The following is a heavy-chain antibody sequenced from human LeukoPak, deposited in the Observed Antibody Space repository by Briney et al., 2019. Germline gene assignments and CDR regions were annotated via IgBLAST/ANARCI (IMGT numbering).Heavy chain of an antibody. Sequence: PSETLSLTCAVYGGSFSGYYWSWIRQPPGKGLEWIGEINHSGSTNYNPSLKSRVTISVDTSKNQFSLKLSSVTAADTAVYYCARYWSPDYFDYWGQGTLVTVSS. CDR2: INHSGST. CDR3: ARYWSPDYFDY. V-gene: IGHV4-34*01. J-gene: IGHJ4*02. CDR1: GGSFSGYY. D-gene: IGHD2-15*01.